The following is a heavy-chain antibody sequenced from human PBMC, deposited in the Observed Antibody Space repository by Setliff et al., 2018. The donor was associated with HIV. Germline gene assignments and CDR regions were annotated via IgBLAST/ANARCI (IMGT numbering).Heavy chain of an antibody. V-gene: IGHV3-21*01. Sequence: PGGSLRLSCAASGFTFSSYSMNWVRRAPGKGLEWVSSISSSSNYIYYADSVKGRFTISRDNAKNSLYLQMSSLRAEDTAVYYCARARYCSSTSCPWDAFDIWGQGTMVTVSS. D-gene: IGHD2-2*01. CDR1: GFTFSSYS. J-gene: IGHJ3*02. CDR2: ISSSSNYI. CDR3: ARARYCSSTSCPWDAFDI.